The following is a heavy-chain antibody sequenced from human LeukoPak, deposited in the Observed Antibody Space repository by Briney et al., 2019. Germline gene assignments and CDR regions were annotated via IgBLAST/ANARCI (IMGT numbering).Heavy chain of an antibody. CDR2: ISYDGSNK. CDR3: ARAQQLTDEEDY. CDR1: GFTFSSYA. D-gene: IGHD6-13*01. Sequence: GRSLRLSCAASGFTFSSYAMHWVRQAPGKGLEWVAVISYDGSNKYYADPVKGRFTISRDNAKNSLYLQMNSLRDEDTAVYYCARAQQLTDEEDYWGQGTLVTVSS. V-gene: IGHV3-30-3*01. J-gene: IGHJ4*02.